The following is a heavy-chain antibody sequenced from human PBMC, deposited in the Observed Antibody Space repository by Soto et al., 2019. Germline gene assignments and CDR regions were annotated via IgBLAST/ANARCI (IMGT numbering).Heavy chain of an antibody. CDR3: ARDGVREMATIRWYYYYGMDV. CDR2: IWYDGSNK. CDR1: GFTFSSYG. Sequence: HPGGSLRLSCAASGFTFSSYGMHWVRQAPGKGLEWVAVIWYDGSNKYYADSVKGRFTISRDNSKNTLYLQMNSLRAEDTAVYYCARDGVREMATIRWYYYYGMDVWGQGTTVTVSS. V-gene: IGHV3-33*01. D-gene: IGHD5-12*01. J-gene: IGHJ6*02.